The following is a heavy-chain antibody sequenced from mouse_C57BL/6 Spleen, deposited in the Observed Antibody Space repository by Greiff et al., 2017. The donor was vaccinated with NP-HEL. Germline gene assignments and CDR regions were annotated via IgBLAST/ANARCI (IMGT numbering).Heavy chain of an antibody. CDR2: INPSTGGT. D-gene: IGHD3-3*01. J-gene: IGHJ4*01. CDR1: GYSFTGYY. Sequence: VQLKQSGPELVKPGASVKISCKASGYSFTGYYMHWVKQSSEKSLEWIGEINPSTGGTSYNQKFKGKATLTVDKSSSTAYMQLKSLTSEDSAVYYCARGGQYYAMDYWGQGTSVTVSS. V-gene: IGHV1-43*01. CDR3: ARGGQYYAMDY.